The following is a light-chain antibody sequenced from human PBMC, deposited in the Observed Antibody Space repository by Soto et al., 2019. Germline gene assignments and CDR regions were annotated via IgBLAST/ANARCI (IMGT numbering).Light chain of an antibody. Sequence: QSVLTQPPSVSGAPGQRVTISCTGSSSNIGAGYDVHWYQQLPGTAPKLLIYGNSNRPSGVPDRFSGSKSGTSASLAITGLQAADEADYYCQSYYSSLSGYVFGTGTKLTVL. J-gene: IGLJ1*01. CDR3: QSYYSSLSGYV. CDR1: SSNIGAGYD. CDR2: GNS. V-gene: IGLV1-40*01.